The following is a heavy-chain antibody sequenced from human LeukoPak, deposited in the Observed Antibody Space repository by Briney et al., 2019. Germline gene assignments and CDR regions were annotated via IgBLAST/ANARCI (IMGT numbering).Heavy chain of an antibody. CDR3: ARGRNLRPYNWFDP. CDR2: IKEDGSET. D-gene: IGHD4-17*01. J-gene: IGHJ5*02. V-gene: IGHV3-7*04. Sequence: GGSLRLSCEGSGFSFSSHWMSWVRQAPGKGLEWVANIKEDGSETYYVDSLKGRFTISRDNARNSLYLQMSSLRGEDTAVYYCARGRNLRPYNWFDPWGQGTLVTVSS. CDR1: GFSFSSHW.